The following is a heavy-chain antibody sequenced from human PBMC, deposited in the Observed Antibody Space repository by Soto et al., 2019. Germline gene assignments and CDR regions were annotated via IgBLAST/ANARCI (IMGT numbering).Heavy chain of an antibody. J-gene: IGHJ4*01. V-gene: IGHV4-39*01. Sequence: SETLSLTCSVSGGSIKNTNYHWGWIRQPPGKGLEWIGTLYYRGATDYNPSLKTRVTISVDTSKNLLTLNLSSVTAADTAVYYCFGVMAATLDYWGQGTLVTVSS. CDR2: LYYRGAT. CDR1: GGSIKNTNYH. CDR3: FGVMAATLDY. D-gene: IGHD2-21*02.